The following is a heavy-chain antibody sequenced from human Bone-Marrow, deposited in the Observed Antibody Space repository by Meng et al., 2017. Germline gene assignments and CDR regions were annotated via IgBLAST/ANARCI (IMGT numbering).Heavy chain of an antibody. CDR1: AYTFTSYG. D-gene: IGHD4-17*01. CDR2: ISAYTGNT. V-gene: IGHV1-18*01. J-gene: IGHJ4*02. Sequence: ASVKVSCKASAYTFTSYGISWVRQAPGQGLEWMGLISAYTGNTNYAQKLQGRVTMTTDTSTSTAYMELRSLRSDDTAVYYCARGPPYGDYVTFDYWGQRTLVTVSS. CDR3: ARGPPYGDYVTFDY.